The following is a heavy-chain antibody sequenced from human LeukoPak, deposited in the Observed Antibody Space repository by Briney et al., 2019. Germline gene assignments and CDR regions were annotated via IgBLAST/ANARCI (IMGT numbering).Heavy chain of an antibody. J-gene: IGHJ4*02. V-gene: IGHV3-7*03. D-gene: IGHD3-10*01. CDR1: GFTFSNYW. CDR2: IKQDGSEK. Sequence: GGSLRLSCAASGFTFSNYWMSWVRQAPGKGLEWVANIKQDGSEKYYVDSVKGRFTISRDNAKNSLYLQMNSLRVKDTAMYYCARAYYYESGSYWFDYWGQGTLVTVSS. CDR3: ARAYYYESGSYWFDY.